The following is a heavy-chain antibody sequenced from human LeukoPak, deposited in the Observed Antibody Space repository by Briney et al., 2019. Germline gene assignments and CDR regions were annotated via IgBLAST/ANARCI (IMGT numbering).Heavy chain of an antibody. CDR1: GFTFSSYA. V-gene: IGHV3-7*01. CDR3: ARAMT. CDR2: IKPDGSDK. J-gene: IGHJ5*02. Sequence: GSLRLSCAASGFTFSSYAMHWVRQAPGKGLEWVANIKPDGSDKAHVDSVKGRFTISRDNTKNSLYLQMSSLRAEDTAVYYCARAMTWGQGTLVSVSS.